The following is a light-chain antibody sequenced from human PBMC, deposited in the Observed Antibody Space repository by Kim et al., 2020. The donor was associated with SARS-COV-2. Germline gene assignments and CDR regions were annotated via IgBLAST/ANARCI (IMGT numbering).Light chain of an antibody. CDR3: SSHASNRDVL. CDR2: DVS. CDR1: SSDIGAYNY. J-gene: IGLJ2*01. Sequence: GQSITFSCTGTSSDIGAYNYVSWYQQHPREAPKLMIYDVSSRPSGVSNRFSCSKSGNTTSLTISGLHTEDEAEYYCSSHASNRDVLFGGGTQLTVL. V-gene: IGLV2-14*03.